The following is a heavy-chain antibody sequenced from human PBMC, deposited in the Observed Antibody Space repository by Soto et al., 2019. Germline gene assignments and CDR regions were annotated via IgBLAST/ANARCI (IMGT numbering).Heavy chain of an antibody. J-gene: IGHJ4*02. D-gene: IGHD6-19*01. CDR3: VTAVAGRGGFDY. V-gene: IGHV3-7*01. CDR1: GFTFSSYW. CDR2: IKQDGTET. Sequence: EVQLVESGGTLVQPGGSLRLSCAVSGFTFSSYWMSWVRRAPGQGLEWLANIKQDGTETYYVDSVKVRFTISRDNAENSLYLQLNSLRDEDTAVYYCVTAVAGRGGFDYWGQGTLVTVSS.